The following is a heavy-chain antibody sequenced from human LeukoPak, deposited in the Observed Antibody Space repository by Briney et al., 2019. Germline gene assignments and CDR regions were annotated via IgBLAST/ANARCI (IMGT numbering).Heavy chain of an antibody. CDR2: MNPNRGNT. Sequence: GASVKVSCKASGYTFTSYDINWVRQATGQGLEWMGWMNPNRGNTGYAQKFQGRVTMTRNTSISTAYMELSSLRSEDTAVYYCARNPTYYDFWSGYYIGYYYYGMDVWGQGTTVTVSS. D-gene: IGHD3-3*01. CDR1: GYTFTSYD. CDR3: ARNPTYYDFWSGYYIGYYYYGMDV. J-gene: IGHJ6*02. V-gene: IGHV1-8*01.